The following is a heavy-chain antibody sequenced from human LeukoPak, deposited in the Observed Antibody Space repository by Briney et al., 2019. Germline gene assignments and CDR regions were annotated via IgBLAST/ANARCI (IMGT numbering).Heavy chain of an antibody. J-gene: IGHJ3*02. CDR3: AKIIAVAGTGEDNVFDI. Sequence: GGSLRLSCAASGFTVSRSFMNWGRQAPGKGLEWLAILYRDGGTTYYADSVKGRFTISRDSSKNTLYLQMNSLRAEDTAVYYCAKIIAVAGTGEDNVFDIWGQGTMVTVSS. CDR2: LYRDGGTT. V-gene: IGHV3-53*01. CDR1: GFTVSRSF. D-gene: IGHD6-13*01.